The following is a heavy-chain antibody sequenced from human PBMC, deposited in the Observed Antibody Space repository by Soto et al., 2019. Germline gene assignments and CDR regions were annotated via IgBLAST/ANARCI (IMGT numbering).Heavy chain of an antibody. CDR3: VLEGFLEWFYSDARGMDV. V-gene: IGHV3-21*01. CDR1: GFTFSSYS. Sequence: GGSLRLSCAASGFTFSSYSMNWVRQAPGKGLEWVSSISSSSSYIYYADSVKGRFTISRDNAKNSLYLQMNRLRADDTAVYYCVLEGFLEWFYSDARGMDVWGQGTTVTVSS. CDR2: ISSSSSYI. D-gene: IGHD3-3*01. J-gene: IGHJ6*02.